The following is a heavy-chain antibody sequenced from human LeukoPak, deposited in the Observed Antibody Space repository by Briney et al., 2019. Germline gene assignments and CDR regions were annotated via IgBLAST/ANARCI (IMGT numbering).Heavy chain of an antibody. CDR1: GGSISSSSYY. J-gene: IGHJ4*02. CDR3: ARLTVGVNDY. V-gene: IGHV4-39*01. Sequence: SETLSLTCTVPGGSISSSSYYWGWIRQPPGKGLEWIGSIYYSGSTYYNPSLKSRVTISVDTSKNQFSLKLSSVTAADTAVYYCARLTVGVNDYWGQGTLVTVSS. D-gene: IGHD3-16*01. CDR2: IYYSGST.